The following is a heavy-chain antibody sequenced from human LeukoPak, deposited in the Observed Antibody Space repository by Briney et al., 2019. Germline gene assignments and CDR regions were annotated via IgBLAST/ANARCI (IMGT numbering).Heavy chain of an antibody. Sequence: GGSLRLSCAASGFTFSSYAMSWVRQAPGKGLEWVSAISGSGGSTYYADSVKGRFTISRDNSENTLYLQINSLRADDTAVYYCARLGFGVLLSAPSLDYWGQGILVTVSS. D-gene: IGHD2/OR15-2a*01. CDR1: GFTFSSYA. J-gene: IGHJ4*02. V-gene: IGHV3-23*01. CDR3: ARLGFGVLLSAPSLDY. CDR2: ISGSGGST.